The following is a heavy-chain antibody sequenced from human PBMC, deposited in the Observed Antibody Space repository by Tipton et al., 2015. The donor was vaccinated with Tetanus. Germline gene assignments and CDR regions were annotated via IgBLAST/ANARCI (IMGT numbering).Heavy chain of an antibody. V-gene: IGHV4-61*02. Sequence: GLVKPSETLSLTCTVSGGSLRSGDHYWSWIRQPAGKGLEWIGRIYTSGSTNYNPSLKSRVTMSVDTSKRQFSLKLNSVTAADTAVYYCARGWGSSWYYFDYWGQGILVTVSS. J-gene: IGHJ4*02. CDR1: GGSLRSGDHY. CDR3: ARGWGSSWYYFDY. D-gene: IGHD6-13*01. CDR2: IYTSGST.